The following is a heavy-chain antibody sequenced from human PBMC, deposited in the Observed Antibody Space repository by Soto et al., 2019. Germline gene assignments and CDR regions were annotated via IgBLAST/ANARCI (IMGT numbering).Heavy chain of an antibody. Sequence: GGSLRLSCAVSGFTFSNYAMSWVRQAPGKGLEWVSGISGSGGSTYYADSVKGRFSISRDNSKNTLFLQMNSLRAEDTAVFYCAKTRSCSRTSRYPDYHYMDVWGKGTTVTVSS. J-gene: IGHJ6*03. CDR2: ISGSGGST. CDR3: AKTRSCSRTSRYPDYHYMDV. D-gene: IGHD2-2*01. V-gene: IGHV3-23*01. CDR1: GFTFSNYA.